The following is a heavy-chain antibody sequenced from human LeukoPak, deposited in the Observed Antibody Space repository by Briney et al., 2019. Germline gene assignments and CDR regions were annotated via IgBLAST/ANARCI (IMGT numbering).Heavy chain of an antibody. Sequence: SVKVSCKASGGTFSSYAISWVRRAPGQGLEWMGGIIPIFGTANYAQKFQGRVTITADESTSTAYMELSSLRSEDTAVYYCARALSSGKYQLPLFDYWGQGTLVTVSS. J-gene: IGHJ4*02. CDR2: IIPIFGTA. D-gene: IGHD2-2*01. CDR3: ARALSSGKYQLPLFDY. V-gene: IGHV1-69*13. CDR1: GGTFSSYA.